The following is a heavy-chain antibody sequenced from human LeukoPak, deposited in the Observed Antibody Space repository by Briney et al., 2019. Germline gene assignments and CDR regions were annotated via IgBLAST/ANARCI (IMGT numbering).Heavy chain of an antibody. CDR1: GFTFSSYW. CDR3: ARDFGDGSGYYYGMDV. CDR2: IYSGGST. V-gene: IGHV3-66*01. Sequence: GGSLRLSCAASGFTFSSYWMHWVRQAPGKGLEWVSVIYSGGSTYYADSVKGRFTISRDNSKNTLYLQMNSLRAEDTAVYYCARDFGDGSGYYYGMDVWGQGTTVTVSS. D-gene: IGHD3-22*01. J-gene: IGHJ6*02.